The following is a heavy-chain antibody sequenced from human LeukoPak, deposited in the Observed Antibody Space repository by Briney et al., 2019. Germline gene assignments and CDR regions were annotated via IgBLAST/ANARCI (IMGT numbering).Heavy chain of an antibody. CDR1: GFSISSVYS. D-gene: IGHD3-10*01. Sequence: PSETLSLTCTVSGFSISSVYSWGWIRQPPGKGLEWIGNIYHSGSTNYNPSLKSRVTISVDTSKNQFSLRLSSVTAADTAVYYCARHASLHGSGRRLEGDYYYYMDVWGKGTTVTISS. J-gene: IGHJ6*03. CDR2: IYHSGST. V-gene: IGHV4-38-2*02. CDR3: ARHASLHGSGRRLEGDYYYYMDV.